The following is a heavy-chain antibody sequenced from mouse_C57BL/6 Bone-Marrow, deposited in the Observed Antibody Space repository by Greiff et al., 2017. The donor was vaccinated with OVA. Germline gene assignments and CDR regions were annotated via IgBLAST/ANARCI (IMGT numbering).Heavy chain of an antibody. CDR3: ARDPYGPFAY. CDR1: GFTFSSYA. D-gene: IGHD1-1*02. V-gene: IGHV5-4*01. Sequence: EVMLVESGGGLVKPGGSPKLSCAASGFTFSSYAMSWVRQTPEKRLEWVATISDGGSYTYYPDNVKGRFTISRDNAKNNLYLQMSHLKSEDTAMYYCARDPYGPFAYWGQGTLVTVSA. J-gene: IGHJ3*01. CDR2: ISDGGSYT.